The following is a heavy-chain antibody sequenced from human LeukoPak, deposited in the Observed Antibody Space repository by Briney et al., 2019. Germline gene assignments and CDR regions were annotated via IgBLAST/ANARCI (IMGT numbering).Heavy chain of an antibody. J-gene: IGHJ4*02. CDR1: GGSISSYY. CDR2: IYTSGST. Sequence: SETLSLTCTVSGGSISSYYWSWIRQPAGKGLEWIGRIYTSGSTNYNPSLKSRVTMSVDTSKNQFSLKLSSVTAADTAVYYCASLMYYYDSSGYHDYWGQGTLVTVSS. CDR3: ASLMYYYDSSGYHDY. D-gene: IGHD3-22*01. V-gene: IGHV4-4*07.